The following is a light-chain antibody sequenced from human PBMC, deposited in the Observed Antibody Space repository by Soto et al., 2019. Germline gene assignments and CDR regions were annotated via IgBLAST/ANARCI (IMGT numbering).Light chain of an antibody. V-gene: IGKV3-15*01. CDR3: QQYINWRT. Sequence: VITQTPSPPSAPPGDRATLSCRASKSVSSNLAWSQQTPGQGPRLLIYDASTRATGIPARFSGSGSGTDFTLTISGLHSDDFAFYYCQQYINWRTFGQGTKVDIK. J-gene: IGKJ2*01. CDR1: KSVSSN. CDR2: DAS.